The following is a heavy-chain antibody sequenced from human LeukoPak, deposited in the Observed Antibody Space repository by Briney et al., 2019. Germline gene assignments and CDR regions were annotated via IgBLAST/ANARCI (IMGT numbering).Heavy chain of an antibody. V-gene: IGHV1-18*04. J-gene: IGHJ5*02. CDR2: ISGYNGNT. CDR1: GYTFTGYY. Sequence: ASVKVSCKASGYTFTGYYMHWVRQAPGQGLEWMGWISGYNGNTKYAQKLQGRVTMTTDTSTTTAYMELRSLRSDDTAVYYCARDGRHRYYYDSSGFYGSWFDPWGQGTLVTVSS. CDR3: ARDGRHRYYYDSSGFYGSWFDP. D-gene: IGHD3-22*01.